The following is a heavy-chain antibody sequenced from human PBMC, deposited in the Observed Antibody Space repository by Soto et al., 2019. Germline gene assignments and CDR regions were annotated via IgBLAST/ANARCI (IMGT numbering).Heavy chain of an antibody. D-gene: IGHD3-9*01. V-gene: IGHV1-8*01. J-gene: IGHJ3*02. CDR1: GYTLTSYD. CDR3: AIDRDRDAVDI. CDR2: MNPNSGNT. Sequence: ASVKVSCKASGYTLTSYDINWGRQATGQGLEWMGWMNPNSGNTGYAQKFQGRVTMTRNTSISTAYMELSRLRSEDTAVYDCAIDRDRDAVDIWGQGTMVTVSS.